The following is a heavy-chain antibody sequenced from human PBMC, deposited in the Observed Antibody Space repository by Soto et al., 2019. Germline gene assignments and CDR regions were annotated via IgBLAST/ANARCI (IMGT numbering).Heavy chain of an antibody. CDR2: IYYSGST. D-gene: IGHD6-19*01. J-gene: IGHJ5*02. V-gene: IGHV4-31*03. CDR3: VRGWLVGFGWFDP. CDR1: GGSISSGGYY. Sequence: SETLSLTCTVSGGSISSGGYYWSWIRQHPGKGLEWIGYIYYSGSTYYNPSLKSRVTISVDTSKNQFSLKLSSVTAADTAVYYCVRGWLVGFGWFDPWGQGTLVTVSS.